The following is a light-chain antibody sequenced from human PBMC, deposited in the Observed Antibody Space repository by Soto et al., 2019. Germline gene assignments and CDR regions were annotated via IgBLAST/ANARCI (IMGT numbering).Light chain of an antibody. CDR1: QGISSW. CDR2: AAS. Sequence: DIRMIQSPSSVSASVGDRVTVTCRASQGISSWLAWYQQKPGKAPKLLIYAASSLQSGVPSRFIGSGSGTEFTLTISSLQSEDFAVYYCQQYNNWPPWTFGQGTKVDI. J-gene: IGKJ1*01. V-gene: IGKV1-12*01. CDR3: QQYNNWPPWT.